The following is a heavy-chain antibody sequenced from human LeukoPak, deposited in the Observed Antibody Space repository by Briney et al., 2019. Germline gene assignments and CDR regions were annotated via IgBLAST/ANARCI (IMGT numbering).Heavy chain of an antibody. Sequence: ASVKVSCKASGYTFTSYYMHWVRQAPGQGLEWMGIINPSGGSTSYAQKFQGRVTMTRDTSTSTVYMELSSLRSEDTAVYYCARVSLGYCSGGTCYFQDHWGQGTLVTVSS. CDR1: GYTFTSYY. D-gene: IGHD2-15*01. J-gene: IGHJ4*02. CDR2: INPSGGST. CDR3: ARVSLGYCSGGTCYFQDH. V-gene: IGHV1-46*01.